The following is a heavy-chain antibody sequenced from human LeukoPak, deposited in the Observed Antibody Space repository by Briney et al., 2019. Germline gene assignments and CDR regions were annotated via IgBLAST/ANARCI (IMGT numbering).Heavy chain of an antibody. CDR1: GFTFSSYA. Sequence: GGSLRLSCAASGFTFSSYAMSWVRQAPGKGLEWVSAISGSGGSIYYADSVKGRFTISRDNSKNTLYLQMNSLRAEDTAVYYCAKDRSSWFDAFDIWGQGTMVTVSS. CDR3: AKDRSSWFDAFDI. J-gene: IGHJ3*02. CDR2: ISGSGGSI. V-gene: IGHV3-23*01. D-gene: IGHD6-13*01.